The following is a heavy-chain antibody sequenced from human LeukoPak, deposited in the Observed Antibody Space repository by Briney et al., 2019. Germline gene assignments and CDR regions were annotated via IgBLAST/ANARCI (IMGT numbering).Heavy chain of an antibody. D-gene: IGHD2-15*01. CDR2: IYYSGST. Sequence: SETLSLTCSVSGGSISNYYWSWIRQPPGKGLEWIGYIYYSGSTNYNPSLKSRVTISVDTSKNQFSLKLSSVTAADTALYYCARLYCSGGTCYSGLDYWGQGTLVTVSS. CDR1: GGSISNYY. CDR3: ARLYCSGGTCYSGLDY. J-gene: IGHJ4*02. V-gene: IGHV4-59*01.